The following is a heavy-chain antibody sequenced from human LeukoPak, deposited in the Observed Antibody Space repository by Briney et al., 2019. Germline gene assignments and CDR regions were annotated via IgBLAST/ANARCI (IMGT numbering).Heavy chain of an antibody. CDR1: GGSISSSSYY. J-gene: IGHJ6*03. D-gene: IGHD3-22*01. CDR3: ARGHYYGSSGNMDV. CDR2: IYYSGST. Sequence: ASETLSLTCTVSGGSISSSSYYWGWIRQPPGEGLEWIGSIYYSGSTYYNPSLKSRVTISVDTSKNQFSLKLSSVTAADTAVYYCARGHYYGSSGNMDVWGKGTTVTVSS. V-gene: IGHV4-39*07.